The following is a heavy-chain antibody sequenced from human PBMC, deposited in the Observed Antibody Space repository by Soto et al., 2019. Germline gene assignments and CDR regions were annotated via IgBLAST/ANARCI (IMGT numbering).Heavy chain of an antibody. CDR2: MNPNSGNT. CDR3: ASPRRDQHDYYCGMYV. Sequence: QVQLVQSGAEVKKPGASVKVSCKASGYTFTSSDINWVRQDPGQGPEWMGWMNPNSGNTGYAQTFQGRVTMTTNSSISTAYMELGSLRSEDTAVYYCASPRRDQHDYYCGMYVCGQGTTFTFSS. J-gene: IGHJ6*02. CDR1: GYTFTSSD. D-gene: IGHD2-2*01. V-gene: IGHV1-8*01.